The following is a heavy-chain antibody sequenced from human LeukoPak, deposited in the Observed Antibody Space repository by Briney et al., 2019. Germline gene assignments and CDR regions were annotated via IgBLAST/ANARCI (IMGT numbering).Heavy chain of an antibody. J-gene: IGHJ4*02. CDR3: AGGDRNGWSFDY. Sequence: PGGSLRLSCAASGFMFDDHGMSWVRQVAGKGLEWVSGINWNGGSTGYADSVKGRFTISRDNAKNSLYLQMNSLRAEDTALYYCAGGDRNGWSFDYWGQGILVTVSS. CDR2: INWNGGST. CDR1: GFMFDDHG. V-gene: IGHV3-20*04. D-gene: IGHD6-19*01.